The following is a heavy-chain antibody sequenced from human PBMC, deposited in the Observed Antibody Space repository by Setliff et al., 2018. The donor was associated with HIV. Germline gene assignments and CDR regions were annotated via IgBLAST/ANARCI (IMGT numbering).Heavy chain of an antibody. V-gene: IGHV4-61*09. J-gene: IGHJ4*02. Sequence: SETLSLTCAVSGGSISSDSYYWSWIRQPAGKGLEWIGHISTSGNTNYNPSLKSRVSISVDTSKNQFSLKLSSVTAADTAVYYCATGQMATRYWGQGTLVTVSS. CDR1: GGSISSDSYY. CDR3: ATGQMATRY. D-gene: IGHD5-12*01. CDR2: ISTSGNT.